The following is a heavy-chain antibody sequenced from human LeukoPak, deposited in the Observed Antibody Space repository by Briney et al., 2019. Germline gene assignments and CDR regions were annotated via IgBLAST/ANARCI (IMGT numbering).Heavy chain of an antibody. CDR2: INHSGST. Sequence: SETLSLTCAVYGGSFSGYYWGWIRPPPGEGLGLIGEINHSGSTNYNPSLKGRVTISTDTPKNQFSLKLSSVTAADTAVYYCARGSIYSYGHPFVYWGQGTLVTVSS. CDR1: GGSFSGYY. J-gene: IGHJ4*02. V-gene: IGHV4-34*01. CDR3: ARGSIYSYGHPFVY. D-gene: IGHD5-18*01.